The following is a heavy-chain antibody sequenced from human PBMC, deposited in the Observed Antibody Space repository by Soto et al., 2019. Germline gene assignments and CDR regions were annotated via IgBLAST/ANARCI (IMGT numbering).Heavy chain of an antibody. CDR3: AKQAGYSSDPFDY. CDR1: WVTFGNNC. CDR2: IKQDGSEK. D-gene: IGHD6-19*01. J-gene: IGHJ4*02. Sequence: VGPMRESNAAAWVTFGNNCINCILQNPGKGLEWVANIKQDGSEKYYVDSVKGRFTISRDNSKNTLYLQINSLRAEDTAVYYCAKQAGYSSDPFDYWGQGTLVPVSS. V-gene: IGHV3-7*03.